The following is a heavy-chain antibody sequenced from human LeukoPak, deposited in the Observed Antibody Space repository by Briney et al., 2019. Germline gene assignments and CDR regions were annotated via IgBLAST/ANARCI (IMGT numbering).Heavy chain of an antibody. CDR3: ARSGRGTYYYFDL. D-gene: IGHD5-12*01. CDR2: ISGYNGNT. CDR1: GYTFSSNY. Sequence: ASVKVSCKASGYTFSSNYMHWVRQAPGQGLEWMGWISGYNGNTNYAQKFLGRVSMTADAATSTAYMELRSLTSDDTAMYYCARSGRGTYYYFDLWGQGTLVTVSS. V-gene: IGHV1-18*04. J-gene: IGHJ4*02.